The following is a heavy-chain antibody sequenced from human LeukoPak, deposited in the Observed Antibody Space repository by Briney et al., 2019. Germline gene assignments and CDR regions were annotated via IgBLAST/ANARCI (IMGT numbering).Heavy chain of an antibody. V-gene: IGHV1-2*04. Sequence: GASVKVSCKASGYTFTGYYMHWVRQAPGQGREWMGWINPNSGGTNYAQKFQGWVTMTRDTSISTAYMELSRLRSDDTAVYYCVRGGPDFWSGDIDGMDVWGQGPTVPVSS. CDR3: VRGGPDFWSGDIDGMDV. CDR2: INPNSGGT. J-gene: IGHJ6*02. CDR1: GYTFTGYY. D-gene: IGHD3-3*01.